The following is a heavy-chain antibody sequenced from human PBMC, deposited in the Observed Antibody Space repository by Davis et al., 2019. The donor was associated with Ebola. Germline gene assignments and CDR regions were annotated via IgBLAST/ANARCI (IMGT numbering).Heavy chain of an antibody. CDR1: GFTFSSYW. CDR2: IKQDGSEK. CDR3: AKDVVGATWG. D-gene: IGHD1-26*01. J-gene: IGHJ4*02. V-gene: IGHV3-7*01. Sequence: GGSLRLSCAASGFTFSSYWMSWVRQAPGKGLEWVANIKQDGSEKYYVDSVKGRFTISRDNSKNTLYLQMNSLRAEDTAVYYCAKDVVGATWGWGQGTLVTVSS.